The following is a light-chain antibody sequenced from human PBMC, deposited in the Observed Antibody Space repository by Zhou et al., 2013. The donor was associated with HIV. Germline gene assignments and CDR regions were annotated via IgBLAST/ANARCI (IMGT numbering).Light chain of an antibody. J-gene: IGLJ2*01. V-gene: IGLV1-51*01. CDR1: SSNIGNNY. CDR3: GTWDSTLASVV. CDR2: ENV. Sequence: QSVLTQPPSVSAAPGQKVTISCSGSSSNIGNNYVSWYQQVPGTAPRLIIFENVKRLSGIFDRFSGSKSGTSATLDITGLQTGDEAHYYCGTWDSTLASVVFGGGTKLTVL.